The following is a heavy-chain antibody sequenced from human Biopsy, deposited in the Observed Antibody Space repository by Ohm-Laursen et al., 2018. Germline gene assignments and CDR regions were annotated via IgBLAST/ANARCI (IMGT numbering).Heavy chain of an antibody. D-gene: IGHD3-10*01. J-gene: IGHJ6*02. Sequence: SLRLSCAASGFTFSTYAMNWVRQAPGKGLEWVSSITDRSSHIYYADSVKGRFTIFRDNAKQSLYLQMNSLRDEDTAVYYCARSRGSSGIATIYYYGMDAWGQGTTVTVSS. CDR1: GFTFSTYA. CDR3: ARSRGSSGIATIYYYGMDA. V-gene: IGHV3-21*01. CDR2: ITDRSSHI.